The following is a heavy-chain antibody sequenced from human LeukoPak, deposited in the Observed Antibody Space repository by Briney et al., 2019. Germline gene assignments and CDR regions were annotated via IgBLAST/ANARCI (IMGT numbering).Heavy chain of an antibody. D-gene: IGHD2-21*02. CDR1: GGSFSGYY. Sequence: SETLSLTCAVYGGSFSGYYWSWIRQPPGKGLEWIGEINHSGSTNYNPSLKSRVTISVDTSKNQFSLRLSSVTAADTAVYYCARVSAAYCGGDCYPNLDYWGQGTLVTVSS. V-gene: IGHV4-34*01. CDR3: ARVSAAYCGGDCYPNLDY. CDR2: INHSGST. J-gene: IGHJ4*02.